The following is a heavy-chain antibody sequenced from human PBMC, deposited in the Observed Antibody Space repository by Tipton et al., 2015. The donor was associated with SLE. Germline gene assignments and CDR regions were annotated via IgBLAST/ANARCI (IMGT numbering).Heavy chain of an antibody. Sequence: RSLRLSCAASGFTFSTYTMHWVRQAPGKGLEWVAVISYDGSNKYYAGSVKGRFTISRDNSKNTLYLQMNSLRVEDTAVYYCARVSVAGTFGGDFQVWGQGTLVTVAS. CDR3: ARVSVAGTFGGDFQV. D-gene: IGHD3-16*01. CDR2: ISYDGSNK. V-gene: IGHV3-30*14. J-gene: IGHJ1*01. CDR1: GFTFSTYT.